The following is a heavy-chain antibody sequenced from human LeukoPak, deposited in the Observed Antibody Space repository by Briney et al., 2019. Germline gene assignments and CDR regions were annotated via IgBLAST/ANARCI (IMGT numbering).Heavy chain of an antibody. J-gene: IGHJ4*02. CDR3: ARGYDYGDYVGDFDY. Sequence: ASVKVSFKASGYTFIGYYMHWVRQAPGQGLEWMGWISVYNSNTKYAQKLRGRVTMTTDRSTSTAYMELRSLRSDDTAVYYCARGYDYGDYVGDFDYWGQGTLVTVSS. V-gene: IGHV1-18*04. CDR1: GYTFIGYY. D-gene: IGHD4-17*01. CDR2: ISVYNSNT.